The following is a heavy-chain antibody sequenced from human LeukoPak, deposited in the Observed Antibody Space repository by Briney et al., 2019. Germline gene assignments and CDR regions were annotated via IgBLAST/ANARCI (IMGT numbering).Heavy chain of an antibody. CDR1: GFTFSSYE. Sequence: GGSLRLSCAASGFTFSSYEMHWVRQAPGKGLEWVSYISSSGSTIYYADSVKGRFTISRDNAKNSLYLQMNSLRAEDTAVYYCARVDYVEMDIPQLAAFDSWGEGTMVSDCS. J-gene: IGHJ3*02. V-gene: IGHV3-48*03. CDR3: ARVDYVEMDIPQLAAFDS. CDR2: ISSSGSTI. D-gene: IGHD5-24*01.